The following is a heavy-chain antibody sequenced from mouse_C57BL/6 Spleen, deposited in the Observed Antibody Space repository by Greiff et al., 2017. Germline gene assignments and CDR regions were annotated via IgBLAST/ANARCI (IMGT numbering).Heavy chain of an antibody. D-gene: IGHD1-1*01. CDR2: IYPRDGST. CDR1: GYTFTSYD. Sequence: VQLQQSGPELVKPGASVKLSCKASGYTFTSYDINWVKQRPGQGLEWIGWIYPRDGSTKYNEKFKGKATLTVDTSSSTAYMEVHSLTSADSAVYFCARETVVATGGAMDYWGQGTSVTVSS. CDR3: ARETVVATGGAMDY. J-gene: IGHJ4*01. V-gene: IGHV1-85*01.